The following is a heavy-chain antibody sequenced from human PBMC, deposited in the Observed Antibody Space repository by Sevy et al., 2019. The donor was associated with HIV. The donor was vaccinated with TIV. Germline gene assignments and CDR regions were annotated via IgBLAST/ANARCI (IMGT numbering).Heavy chain of an antibody. Sequence: GGSLRLSCAASGFTFSSYAMSWVRQAPGKGLEWVSAMSGSGGTTFYADSVKGRFTISRDNIKNTLYLQMNSLRAEDSAVYHCAKGLRISDLGSYYTGYFDHWGQGTLVTVSS. CDR2: MSGSGGTT. D-gene: IGHD3-10*01. CDR1: GFTFSSYA. J-gene: IGHJ4*02. CDR3: AKGLRISDLGSYYTGYFDH. V-gene: IGHV3-23*01.